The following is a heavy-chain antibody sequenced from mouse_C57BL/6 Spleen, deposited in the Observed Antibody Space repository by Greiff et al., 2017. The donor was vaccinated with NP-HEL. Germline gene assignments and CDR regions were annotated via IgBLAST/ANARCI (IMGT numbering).Heavy chain of an antibody. CDR3: ARDGWDYFDY. J-gene: IGHJ2*01. V-gene: IGHV5-4*01. CDR1: GFTFRSYA. D-gene: IGHD3-3*01. Sequence: VQLKESGGGLVKPGGSLKLSCAASGFTFRSYAMSWVRQTPEKRLEWVATISDGGSYTYYPDNVKGRFTISRDNAKNNLYLQMSHLKSEDTAMYYCARDGWDYFDYWGQGTTLTVSS. CDR2: ISDGGSYT.